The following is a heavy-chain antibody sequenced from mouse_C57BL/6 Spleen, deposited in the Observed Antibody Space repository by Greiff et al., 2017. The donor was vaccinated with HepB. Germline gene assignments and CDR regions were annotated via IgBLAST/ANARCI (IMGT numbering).Heavy chain of an antibody. CDR3: ARRVGRNYYAMDY. CDR1: GFTFSDYG. CDR2: ISSGSSTI. J-gene: IGHJ4*01. Sequence: EVKLVESGGGLVKPGGSLKLSCAASGFTFSDYGMHWVRQAPEKGLEWVAYISSGSSTIYYADTVKGRFTISRDNAKNTLFLQMTSLRSEDTAMYYCARRVGRNYYAMDYWGQGTSVTVSS. V-gene: IGHV5-17*01. D-gene: IGHD1-3*01.